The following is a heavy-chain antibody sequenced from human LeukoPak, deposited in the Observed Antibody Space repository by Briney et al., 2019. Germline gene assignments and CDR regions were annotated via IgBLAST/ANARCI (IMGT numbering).Heavy chain of an antibody. D-gene: IGHD6-13*01. Sequence: SQTLSLTCTVSGGSISSGSYYWSWIRQPAGKGLEWIGRIYISGSTNYNPSLKSRVTISVDTSKNQFSLKLSSVTAADTAVYYCARVAQAAGIYYYYYMDVWGKGTTVTVSS. CDR1: GGSISSGSYY. V-gene: IGHV4-61*02. CDR2: IYISGST. CDR3: ARVAQAAGIYYYYYMDV. J-gene: IGHJ6*03.